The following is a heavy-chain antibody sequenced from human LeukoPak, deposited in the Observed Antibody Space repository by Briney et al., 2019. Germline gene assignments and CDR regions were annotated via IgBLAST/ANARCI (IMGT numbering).Heavy chain of an antibody. CDR2: INHSGST. J-gene: IGHJ4*02. V-gene: IGHV4-34*01. CDR3: ARHHLSYDSSGYYFDY. CDR1: GGSFSGYY. Sequence: SETLSLTCAVYGGSFSGYYWSWIRQPPGKGLEWIGEINHSGSTNYNPSLKSRVTISVDTSKNQFSLKLSSVTAADTAVYYRARHHLSYDSSGYYFDYWGQGTLVTVSP. D-gene: IGHD3-22*01.